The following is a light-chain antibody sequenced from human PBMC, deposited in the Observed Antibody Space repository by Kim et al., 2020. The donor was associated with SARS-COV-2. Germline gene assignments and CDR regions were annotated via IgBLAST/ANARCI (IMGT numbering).Light chain of an antibody. J-gene: IGLJ1*01. CDR3: ATWDDSLTGFV. CDR2: DSN. Sequence: QSVLTQPPSASGTPGQRVTISCSGSSSNIGINVVNWYQQLPGTAPKLLIYDSNQRPSGVPDRFSGSKSGTSASLAISGLQSEDEADYFCATWDDSLTGFVLGTGTKVTGL. CDR1: SSNIGINV. V-gene: IGLV1-44*01.